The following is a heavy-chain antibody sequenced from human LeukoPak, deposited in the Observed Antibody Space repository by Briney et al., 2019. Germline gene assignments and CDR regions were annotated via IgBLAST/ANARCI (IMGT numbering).Heavy chain of an antibody. CDR2: VSGSGGST. V-gene: IGHV3-23*01. CDR3: AKGGPTHRHGYVDY. D-gene: IGHD1-26*01. CDR1: GVTFSGYA. J-gene: IGHJ4*02. Sequence: GGSLRLSCAASGVTFSGYAMSWVRQAPGKGLEWVSAVSGSGGSTYYADSVKGRFTISRDNSKNTLYLQMNSLRAEDTAVYYCAKGGPTHRHGYVDYWGQGTLVTVSS.